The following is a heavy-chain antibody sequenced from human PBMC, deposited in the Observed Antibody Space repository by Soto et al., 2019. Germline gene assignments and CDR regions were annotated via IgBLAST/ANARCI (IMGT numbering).Heavy chain of an antibody. J-gene: IGHJ4*02. CDR1: GFTFSSYA. D-gene: IGHD3-9*01. CDR3: ATRNFVLTALEY. CDR2: ISGSGGST. V-gene: IGHV3-23*01. Sequence: EVQLLESGGGLVQPGGSLRLSCAASGFTFSSYAMSWVRQAPGKVLEWVSAISGSGGSTYYADSVKGRFTISRDNSKNTLYLPMNSLRAEDTAVYYCATRNFVLTALEYWGQGTLVTVSS.